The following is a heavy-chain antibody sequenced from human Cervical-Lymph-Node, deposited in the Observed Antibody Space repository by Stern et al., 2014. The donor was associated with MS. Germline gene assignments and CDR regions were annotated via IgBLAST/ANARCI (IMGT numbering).Heavy chain of an antibody. J-gene: IGHJ4*02. CDR1: GYSFNRYA. D-gene: IGHD3-22*01. CDR3: ARDLRDSSGYYLDS. V-gene: IGHV7-4-1*02. Sequence: VQLVESGSELRKPGASVKVSCKASGYSFNRYAVTWVRQAPGQGLEWLGWVNTNTGNPTYAQGFTGRFVFSLDASVSTTYLHISSLKAEDTAVYYCARDLRDSSGYYLDSWGQGSLVTVSS. CDR2: VNTNTGNP.